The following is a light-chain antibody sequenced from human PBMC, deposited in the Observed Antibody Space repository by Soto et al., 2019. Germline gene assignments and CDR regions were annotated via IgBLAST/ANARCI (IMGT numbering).Light chain of an antibody. Sequence: QSALTQPASVSGSPGQSVTISCTGTSSDVGGYNYVSGYQQHPGKAPKLMIYDVSNRPSGVSNRFPGSKSGNTASLTISGLQAEDEADYYCSSYTASSPLIFGGGTKLTVL. J-gene: IGLJ2*01. CDR2: DVS. CDR3: SSYTASSPLI. V-gene: IGLV2-14*01. CDR1: SSDVGGYNY.